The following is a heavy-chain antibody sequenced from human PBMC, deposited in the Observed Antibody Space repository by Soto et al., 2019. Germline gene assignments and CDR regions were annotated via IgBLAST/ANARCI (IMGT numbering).Heavy chain of an antibody. Sequence: MRRYYWIGFRQPLEKKMEWIGYIYYSGSTYYNPSLKSRVTISVDTSKNQFSLKMRSVTAADTAVYYCASNLLVYCSSTSSLLDYWGQGTL. CDR2: IYYSGST. V-gene: IGHV4-59*01. CDR1: MRRYY. CDR3: ASNLLVYCSSTSSLLDY. D-gene: IGHD2-2*01. J-gene: IGHJ4*02.